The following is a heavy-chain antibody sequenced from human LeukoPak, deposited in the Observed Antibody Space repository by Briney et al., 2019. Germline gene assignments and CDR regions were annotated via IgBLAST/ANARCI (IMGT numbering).Heavy chain of an antibody. Sequence: SETLSLTCAVYGGSFNGYYWSWIRQPPGKGLEWIGEINHSGSTNYSPSLKSRVTISVDKSKNQFSLRLTSVTAADTAVYYCARAGIQAAGTGGDWLDPWGQGTLVTVSS. V-gene: IGHV4-34*01. CDR1: GGSFNGYY. J-gene: IGHJ5*02. CDR2: INHSGST. D-gene: IGHD6-13*01. CDR3: ARAGIQAAGTGGDWLDP.